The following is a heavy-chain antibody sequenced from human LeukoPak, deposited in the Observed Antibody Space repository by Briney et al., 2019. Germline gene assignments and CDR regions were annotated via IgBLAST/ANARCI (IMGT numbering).Heavy chain of an antibody. CDR1: GFTFSSYS. J-gene: IGHJ4*02. CDR2: ISSSSSYI. CDR3: ARTSSTSCHSCFDY. V-gene: IGHV3-21*01. D-gene: IGHD2-2*01. Sequence: GGSLRLSCAASGFTFSSYSMNWVRQAPGKGLEWVSSISSSSSYIYYADSVKGRSTISRDNAKNSLYLQVNSLRAEDTAVYYCARTSSTSCHSCFDYWGQGTLVTVSS.